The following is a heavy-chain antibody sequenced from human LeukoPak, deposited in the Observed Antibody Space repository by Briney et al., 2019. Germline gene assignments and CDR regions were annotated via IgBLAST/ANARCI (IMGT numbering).Heavy chain of an antibody. CDR1: GFTFSDYG. D-gene: IGHD4-11*01. CDR3: AKDAQRGFDYSNSLEY. V-gene: IGHV3-33*06. Sequence: GGSLRHSCGASGFTFSDYGMNWVRQAPGKGLEWVAVIESDANEKYYGDAVKGRFTISRDNSRNKLYLQMNSQRAEDTAVYYCAKDAQRGFDYSNSLEYSGQVTLVTVSS. J-gene: IGHJ4*02. CDR2: IESDANEK.